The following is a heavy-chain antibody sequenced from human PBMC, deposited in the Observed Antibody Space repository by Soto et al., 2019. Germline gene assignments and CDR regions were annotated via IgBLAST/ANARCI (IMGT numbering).Heavy chain of an antibody. CDR2: IYYSGST. CDR3: SGVGAFWSGYYYYYYYGMDV. Sequence: SETLSLTCTVSGGSISNYYWSWIRQPPGKGLEWIGYIYYSGSTNYNPSLKSRVTISVDTSKNQFSLKLSSVTAADTAVYYCSGVGAFWSGYYYYYYYGMDVWGQGTTVTVSS. D-gene: IGHD3-3*01. J-gene: IGHJ6*02. V-gene: IGHV4-59*12. CDR1: GGSISNYY.